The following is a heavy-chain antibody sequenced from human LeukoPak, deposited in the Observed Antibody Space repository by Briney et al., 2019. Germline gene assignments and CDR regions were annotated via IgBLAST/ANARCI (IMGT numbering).Heavy chain of an antibody. Sequence: SQTLSLTCTVSGGSISPGSYYWSWTRQSAGKGLEWIGRIYASGDTDYNLSHYNPSLRSRVTISIDTPKSQFSLKLSSVTPADTAVYFCAREFRGGGDSGIFDYWGQGALVTVSS. J-gene: IGHJ4*02. V-gene: IGHV4-61*02. CDR3: AREFRGGGDSGIFDY. D-gene: IGHD4-23*01. CDR1: GGSISPGSYY. CDR2: IYASGD.